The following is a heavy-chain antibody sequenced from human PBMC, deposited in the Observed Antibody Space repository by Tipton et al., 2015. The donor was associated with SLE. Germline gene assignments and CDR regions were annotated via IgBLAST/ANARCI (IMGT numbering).Heavy chain of an antibody. Sequence: SLRLSCAASGFTFSSYWMHWVRQAPGKGLVWVSRINSDGSSTSYADSVKGRFTISRDNAKNTLYLQMNSLRAEDTAVYYCAREARREPGGMDAWGQGTTVTVSS. V-gene: IGHV3-74*01. D-gene: IGHD1-26*01. J-gene: IGHJ6*02. CDR1: GFTFSSYW. CDR2: INSDGSST. CDR3: AREARREPGGMDA.